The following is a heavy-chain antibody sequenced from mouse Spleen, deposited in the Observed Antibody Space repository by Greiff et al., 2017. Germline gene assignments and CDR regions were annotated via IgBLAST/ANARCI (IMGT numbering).Heavy chain of an antibody. CDR1: GYTFTDYE. J-gene: IGHJ2*01. Sequence: VKLQESGAELVRPGASVTLSCKASGYTFTDYEMHWVKQTPVHGLEWIGAIDPETGGTAYNQKFKGKATLTADKSSSTAYMELRSLTSEDSAVYYCTRGDYGSSYVWGQGTTLTVSS. V-gene: IGHV1-15*01. D-gene: IGHD1-1*01. CDR2: IDPETGGT. CDR3: TRGDYGSSYV.